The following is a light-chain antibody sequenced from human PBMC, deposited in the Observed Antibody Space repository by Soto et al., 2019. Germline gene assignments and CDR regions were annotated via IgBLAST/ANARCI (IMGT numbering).Light chain of an antibody. V-gene: IGLV1-40*01. CDR3: QSYDSSLSVVL. CDR1: SSNIGAGYD. Sequence: QSVLTQQPSVSGAPGQRVTISCTGSSSNIGAGYDVHWYQQLPGTAPKLLIYGNTNRPSGVPDRFSGSRSGTSASLAITGLQAEDEADYYCQSYDSSLSVVLFGGGTKLTVL. CDR2: GNT. J-gene: IGLJ2*01.